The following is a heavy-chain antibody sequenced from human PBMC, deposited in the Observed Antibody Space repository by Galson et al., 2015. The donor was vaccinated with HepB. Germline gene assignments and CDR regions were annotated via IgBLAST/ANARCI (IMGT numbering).Heavy chain of an antibody. CDR2: IDPSDSYT. J-gene: IGHJ2*01. Sequence: QSGAEVKKPGESLRISCKGSGYSFTSYWISWVRQMPGKGLEWMGRIDPSDSYTNYSPSFQGHVTISADKSISTAYLQWSSLKASDTAMYYCAVVVVVPAARLRRRYLDLWGRGTLVTVSS. CDR3: AVVVVVPAARLRRRYLDL. CDR1: GYSFTSYW. V-gene: IGHV5-10-1*01. D-gene: IGHD2-2*01.